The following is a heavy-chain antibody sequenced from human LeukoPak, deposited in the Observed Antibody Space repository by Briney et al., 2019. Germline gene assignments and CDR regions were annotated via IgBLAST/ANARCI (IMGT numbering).Heavy chain of an antibody. J-gene: IGHJ4*02. CDR3: ARARVGATPLIDY. Sequence: SETLSLTCTVSGGSISSSSYYWGWIRQPPGKGLEWIGSIYHSGSTYYNPSLKSRVTISVDTSKNQFSLKLSSVTAADTAVYYCARARVGATPLIDYWGQGTLVTVSS. CDR2: IYHSGST. CDR1: GGSISSSSYY. V-gene: IGHV4-39*07. D-gene: IGHD1-26*01.